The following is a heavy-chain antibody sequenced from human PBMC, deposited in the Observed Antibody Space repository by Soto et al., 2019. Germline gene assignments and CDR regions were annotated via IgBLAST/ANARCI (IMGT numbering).Heavy chain of an antibody. CDR3: ARYSYGNDGRAFDI. J-gene: IGHJ3*02. Sequence: GGSLRLSCAASGFTFSSYDMHWVRQATGKGLEWVSAIGTAGDTYYPGSVKGRFTISRENAKNSLYLQMNSLRAEDTAVYYCARYSYGNDGRAFDIWGQGTMVTVSS. CDR2: IGTAGDT. CDR1: GFTFSSYD. D-gene: IGHD5-18*01. V-gene: IGHV3-13*01.